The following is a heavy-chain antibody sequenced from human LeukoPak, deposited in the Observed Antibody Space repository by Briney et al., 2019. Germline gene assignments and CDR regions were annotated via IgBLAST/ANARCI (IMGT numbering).Heavy chain of an antibody. V-gene: IGHV5-10-1*01. Sequence: GESLKISCKGSGYSFTSYWISWVRQMPGKGLEWRGRIDPSDSYTNYSPSFQGHVTISADKSISTAYLQWSSLKASDTAMYYCARHDPYYYGSGSSGKVYGMDVWGKGTTVTVSS. CDR2: IDPSDSYT. D-gene: IGHD3-10*01. CDR1: GYSFTSYW. J-gene: IGHJ6*04. CDR3: ARHDPYYYGSGSSGKVYGMDV.